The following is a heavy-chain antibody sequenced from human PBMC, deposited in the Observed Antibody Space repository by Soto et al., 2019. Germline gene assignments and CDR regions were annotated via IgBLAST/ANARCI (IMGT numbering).Heavy chain of an antibody. D-gene: IGHD6-13*01. Sequence: PSETLSLTCTVSSGSISSYYWSWIRQPPGKGLEWIGYIYYSGSTNYNPSLKSRVTITVDTSKNQFSLKLSSVTAADTAVYYCARGLAAGQLYYYYYYGMDVWGQGTTVTVSS. CDR1: SGSISSYY. CDR3: ARGLAAGQLYYYYYYGMDV. V-gene: IGHV4-59*01. CDR2: IYYSGST. J-gene: IGHJ6*02.